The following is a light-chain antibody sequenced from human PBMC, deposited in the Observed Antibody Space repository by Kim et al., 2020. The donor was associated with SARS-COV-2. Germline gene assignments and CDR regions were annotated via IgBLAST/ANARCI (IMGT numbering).Light chain of an antibody. Sequence: VAWGQKVRITCQGDSLRSYYATWYQQKPGQAPIVVIYGKNNRPSGIPDRFSGSSSGNTASLTITGTQAGDEADYYCNSRDSNDNVVFGGGTQLTVL. CDR3: NSRDSNDNVV. J-gene: IGLJ2*01. CDR2: GKN. V-gene: IGLV3-19*01. CDR1: SLRSYY.